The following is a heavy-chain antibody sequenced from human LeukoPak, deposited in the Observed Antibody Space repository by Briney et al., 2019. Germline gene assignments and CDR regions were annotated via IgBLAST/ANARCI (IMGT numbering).Heavy chain of an antibody. J-gene: IGHJ6*02. CDR2: ISWNGGSI. V-gene: IGHV3-9*01. CDR3: AKDRSDGDYYYYGMDV. CDR1: GFTFDDYA. D-gene: IGHD4-17*01. Sequence: GGSLRLSCAASGFTFDDYAMHWVRQAPGKGLEWVSGISWNGGSIGYADSVKGRFTISRDNAKNSLYLQMNSLRAEDTALYYCAKDRSDGDYYYYGMDVWGQGTTVTVSS.